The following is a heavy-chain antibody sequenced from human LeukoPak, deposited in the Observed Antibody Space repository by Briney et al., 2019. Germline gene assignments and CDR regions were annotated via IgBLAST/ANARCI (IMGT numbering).Heavy chain of an antibody. CDR1: GGTFSSYA. V-gene: IGHV1-69*06. CDR2: IIPILGTA. D-gene: IGHD5-12*01. J-gene: IGHJ4*02. Sequence: GASVKVSCKASGGTFSSYAISWVRQAPGQGLEWMGGIIPILGTANYAQKFQGRVTITADKSTSTAYMELSSLRSEDTAVYYCARHVDIVARYYFDYWGQGTLVTVSS. CDR3: ARHVDIVARYYFDY.